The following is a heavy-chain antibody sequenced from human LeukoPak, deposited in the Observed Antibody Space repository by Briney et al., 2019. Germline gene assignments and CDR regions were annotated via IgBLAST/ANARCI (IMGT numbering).Heavy chain of an antibody. Sequence: GAPVDASCKASRYTFTRYGIRWVRQSPGQGVEGMGWISAYNGNTKEAQKLKGRVTMTTDTSTSTAYMELRSLRSDDTAVYYCAIVRSSGAFDIWGQGTMVTVSS. CDR3: AIVRSSGAFDI. D-gene: IGHD6-6*01. V-gene: IGHV1-18*04. CDR2: ISAYNGNT. CDR1: RYTFTRYG. J-gene: IGHJ3*02.